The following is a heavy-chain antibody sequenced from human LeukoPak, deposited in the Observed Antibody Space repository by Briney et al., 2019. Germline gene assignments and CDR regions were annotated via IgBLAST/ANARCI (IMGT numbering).Heavy chain of an antibody. CDR1: GFTFSSYG. CDR3: AKDSYYDYVWGSYRYTNQFDY. D-gene: IGHD3-16*02. J-gene: IGHJ4*02. V-gene: IGHV3-30*02. Sequence: TGGSLRLSCAASGFTFSSYGMHWVRQAPGKGLEWVAFIRYDGSNKYYADSVKGRFTISRDNSKNTLYLQMNSLRAEDTAVYYCAKDSYYDYVWGSYRYTNQFDYWGQGTLVTVSS. CDR2: IRYDGSNK.